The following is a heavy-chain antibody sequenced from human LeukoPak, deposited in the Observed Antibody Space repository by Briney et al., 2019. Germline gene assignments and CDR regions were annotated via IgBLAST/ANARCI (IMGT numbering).Heavy chain of an antibody. CDR3: ARVTSRLGVCDY. V-gene: IGHV4-39*07. Sequence: SETLSLTCTVSGGSISSSSYYWGWIRQPPGKGLEWIGSIYYSGSTYYNPSLKSRVTISVDTSKNQFSLKLRSVAAADTAVYYCARVTSRLGVCDYWGQGSLVTVSS. J-gene: IGHJ4*02. D-gene: IGHD2-8*01. CDR1: GGSISSSSYY. CDR2: IYYSGST.